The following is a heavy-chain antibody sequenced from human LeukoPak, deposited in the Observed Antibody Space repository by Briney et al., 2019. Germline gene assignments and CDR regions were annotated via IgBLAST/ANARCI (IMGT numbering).Heavy chain of an antibody. D-gene: IGHD5-24*01. J-gene: IGHJ4*02. CDR3: ARQGPPMQRQFYDS. CDR1: GDSISGSSYY. CDR2: VYYTGST. V-gene: IGHV4-39*01. Sequence: SETLSLTCTVSGDSISGSSYYWPWIRQPLGKGLEWIGSVYYTGSTYYMSSLKSRVTISADTSKNLFSLKVNYMPAADTAVYYGARQGPPMQRQFYDSWAQGTLVTVSS.